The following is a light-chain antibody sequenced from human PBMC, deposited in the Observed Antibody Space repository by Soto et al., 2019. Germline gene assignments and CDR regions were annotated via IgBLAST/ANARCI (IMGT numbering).Light chain of an antibody. CDR1: SSDVGGYNY. V-gene: IGLV2-14*01. J-gene: IGLJ1*01. CDR3: SSYTSSSTLV. Sequence: QSVLTQPASVSGSPGQSITISCTGTSSDVGGYNYVSWYQQHPGKAPKLTIYGVSNRPSGVSTRFSGSKSGNTASLTISGLQAEDEADYYCSSYTSSSTLVFGTGTKLTVL. CDR2: GVS.